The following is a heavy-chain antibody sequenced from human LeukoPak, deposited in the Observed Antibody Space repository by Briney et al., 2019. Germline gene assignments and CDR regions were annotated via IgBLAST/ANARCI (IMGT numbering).Heavy chain of an antibody. V-gene: IGHV3-7*01. CDR3: GRDQVERGLDY. CDR1: GFTFSSYW. CDR2: IKQDGSEK. J-gene: IGHJ4*02. Sequence: GGSLRLSCAASGFTFSSYWMNWVRQAPGKGLEWVANIKQDGSEKYYVDSVKGRFTISRDSAKNSLYLQMNSLRAEDTAVYYCGRDQVERGLDYWGQGTLVTVSS. D-gene: IGHD1-1*01.